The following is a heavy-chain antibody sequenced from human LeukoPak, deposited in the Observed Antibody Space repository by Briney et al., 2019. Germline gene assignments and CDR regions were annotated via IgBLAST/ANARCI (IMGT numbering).Heavy chain of an antibody. Sequence: GASVKVSCKTSGYSFTGHYIHWVRQAPGQALQWLAYIDCGDGDTNYAQAFQGRVTVTRDKSINTAYLELSSLTFDDTAIYYCVRDSREPANDLDYWGRGTLVTVSS. CDR1: GYSFTGHY. V-gene: IGHV1-2*02. CDR3: VRDSREPANDLDY. CDR2: IDCGDGDT. J-gene: IGHJ4*01. D-gene: IGHD1-1*01.